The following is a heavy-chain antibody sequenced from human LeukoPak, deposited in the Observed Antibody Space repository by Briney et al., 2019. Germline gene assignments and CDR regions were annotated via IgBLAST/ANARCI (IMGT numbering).Heavy chain of an antibody. CDR2: IYTSGST. Sequence: SETLSLTCTVSGGSISSYYWSWIRQPPGKGLEWIGYIYTSGSTNYNPSLKSRVTISVDTFKNQFSLKLSSVTAADTAVYYCARHGTAAAGTFDYWGQGTLVTASS. D-gene: IGHD6-13*01. CDR3: ARHGTAAAGTFDY. CDR1: GGSISSYY. V-gene: IGHV4-4*09. J-gene: IGHJ4*02.